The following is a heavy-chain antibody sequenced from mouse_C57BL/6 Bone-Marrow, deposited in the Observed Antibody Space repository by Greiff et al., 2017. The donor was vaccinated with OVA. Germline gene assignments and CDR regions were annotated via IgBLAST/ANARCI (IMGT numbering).Heavy chain of an antibody. CDR2: ISSGSSTI. CDR3: ARGNYYGSSGGFDY. Sequence: EVMLVESGGGLVKPGGSLKLSCAASGFTFSDYGMHWVRQAPEKGLEWVAYISSGSSTIYYADTVKGRFTISRDNAKNTLFLQMTSLRSEDTAMYYCARGNYYGSSGGFDYWGQGTTLTVSS. CDR1: GFTFSDYG. V-gene: IGHV5-17*01. J-gene: IGHJ2*01. D-gene: IGHD1-1*01.